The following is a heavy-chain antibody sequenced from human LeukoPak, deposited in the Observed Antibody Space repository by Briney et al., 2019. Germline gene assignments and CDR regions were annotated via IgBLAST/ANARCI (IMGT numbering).Heavy chain of an antibody. CDR3: ARGSVLRYYDSGPFDY. D-gene: IGHD3-22*01. CDR1: GGSFSGYY. CDR2: INHSGST. V-gene: IGHV4-34*01. Sequence: PSETLSLTCAVYGGSFSGYYWSWIRQPPGKGLEWIGEINHSGSTNYNPSLKSRVISVDTSKNQFSLKLSSVTAADTAVYYCARGSVLRYYDSGPFDYWGQGTLVTVSS. J-gene: IGHJ4*02.